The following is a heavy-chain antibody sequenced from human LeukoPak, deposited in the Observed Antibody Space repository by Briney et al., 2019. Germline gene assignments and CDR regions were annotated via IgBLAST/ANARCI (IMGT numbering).Heavy chain of an antibody. V-gene: IGHV4-59*01. CDR2: IYYSGST. D-gene: IGHD3-22*01. CDR3: ASYYYDSSGYYFLGY. Sequence: SETLSLTCAVYGGSFSGYYWSWIRQPPGKGLEWIGYIYYSGSTNYNPSLKSRVTISVDTSKNQFSLKLSSVTAADTAVYYCASYYYDSSGYYFLGYWGQGTLVTVSS. CDR1: GGSFSGYY. J-gene: IGHJ4*02.